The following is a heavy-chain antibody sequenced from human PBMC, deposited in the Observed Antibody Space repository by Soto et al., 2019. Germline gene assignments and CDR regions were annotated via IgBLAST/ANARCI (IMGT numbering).Heavy chain of an antibody. CDR1: GNSISSGHYS. Sequence: SETLSLTCAVSGNSISSGHYSWSWIRQPPGKGLEWIGYIYHSKTTFYNPSLAGRVTILADRSENQFSLKLTSMTAADTAVYYCARGLDFWSGYHFDFWGQGTLVTVSS. J-gene: IGHJ4*02. D-gene: IGHD3-3*01. V-gene: IGHV4-30-2*01. CDR3: ARGLDFWSGYHFDF. CDR2: IYHSKTT.